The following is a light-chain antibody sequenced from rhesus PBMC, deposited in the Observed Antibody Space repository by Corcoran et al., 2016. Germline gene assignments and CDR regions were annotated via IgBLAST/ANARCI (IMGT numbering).Light chain of an antibody. Sequence: EIVLTQSPTSMAVSQGERVTISCTASSSVSTSYLHWYQQKPGLPPRLLVYRTSSLAAGVPARVSGIGSVTSYTLTISSMEAEDAANYYGQQGNSIPLTFGGGTKVEIK. J-gene: IGKJ4*01. V-gene: IGKV3-42*01. CDR2: RTS. CDR1: SSVSTS. CDR3: QQGNSIPLT.